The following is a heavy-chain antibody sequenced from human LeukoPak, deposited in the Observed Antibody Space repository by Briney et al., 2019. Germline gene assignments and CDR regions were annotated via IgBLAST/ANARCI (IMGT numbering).Heavy chain of an antibody. D-gene: IGHD3-10*01. J-gene: IGHJ4*02. CDR3: ARVRRVLDY. CDR2: ISYDGSNK. Sequence: PGGSLRLSCAASGFTFSSYAMHWVRQAPGKGLEWVAVISYDGSNKYYADSVKGRFTISRDNSKNTLYLQMNSLRAEDTAVYYCARVRRVLDYWGQGTLVTVSS. CDR1: GFTFSSYA. V-gene: IGHV3-30*04.